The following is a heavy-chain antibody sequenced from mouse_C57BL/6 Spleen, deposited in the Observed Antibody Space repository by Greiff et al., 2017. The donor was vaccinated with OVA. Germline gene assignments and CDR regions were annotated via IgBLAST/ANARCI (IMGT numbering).Heavy chain of an antibody. CDR2: ISYDGSN. Sequence: EVKLMESGPGLVKPSQSLSLTCSVTGYSITSGYYWNWIRQFPGNKLEWMGYISYDGSNNYNPSLKNRISITRDTSKNQFFLKLNFVTTEDTATYYCARGEPSMDYWGQGTSVTVSS. J-gene: IGHJ4*01. V-gene: IGHV3-6*01. CDR1: GYSITSGYY. CDR3: ARGEPSMDY.